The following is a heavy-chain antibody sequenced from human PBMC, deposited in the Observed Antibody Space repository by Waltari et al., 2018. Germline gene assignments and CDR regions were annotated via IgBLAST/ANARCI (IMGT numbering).Heavy chain of an antibody. Sequence: EVQLVESGGGLVQPGASLRLACEASGFTFDDFAMHWVRQSPGKGLGGGSVINWNSSDITYAGFVKGRFTISRDNDKSSLYLQMNSLRAEDSAFYYCVKDIGASYYFDNWGPGTLVTVSS. CDR2: INWNSSDI. J-gene: IGHJ4*02. CDR1: GFTFDDFA. D-gene: IGHD1-26*01. CDR3: VKDIGASYYFDN. V-gene: IGHV3-9*01.